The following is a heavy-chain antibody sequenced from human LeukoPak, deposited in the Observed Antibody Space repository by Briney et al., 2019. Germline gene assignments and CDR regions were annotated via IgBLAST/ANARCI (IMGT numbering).Heavy chain of an antibody. CDR3: TRDEYCSGGSCYLDYYYYYMDV. Sequence: PGRSLRLSCTASGFTFGDYAMSWFRQAPGKGLEWVGFIRSKAYGGTTEYAASVKGRFTISRDDSKSIAYLQMNNLKTEDTAVYYCTRDEYCSGGSCYLDYYYYYMDVWGKGTTVTVSS. J-gene: IGHJ6*03. CDR2: IRSKAYGGTT. V-gene: IGHV3-49*03. CDR1: GFTFGDYA. D-gene: IGHD2-15*01.